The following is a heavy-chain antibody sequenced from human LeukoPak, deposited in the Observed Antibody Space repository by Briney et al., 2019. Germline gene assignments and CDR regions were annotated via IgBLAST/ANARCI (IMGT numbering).Heavy chain of an antibody. Sequence: GGSLRLSCAASGFTFSSYDMSWVRQAPGKGLEWVSAISGSGGSTYYADSVKGRFTISRDNSKNTLYLQMNSLRAEDTAVYYCAKDFTLIVVVSDAFDIWGQGTMVTVSS. CDR3: AKDFTLIVVVSDAFDI. V-gene: IGHV3-23*01. D-gene: IGHD3-22*01. CDR2: ISGSGGST. CDR1: GFTFSSYD. J-gene: IGHJ3*02.